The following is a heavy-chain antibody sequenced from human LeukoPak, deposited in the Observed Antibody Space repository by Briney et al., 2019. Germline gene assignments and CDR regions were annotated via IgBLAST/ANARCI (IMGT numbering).Heavy chain of an antibody. J-gene: IGHJ3*02. CDR2: INPNSGGT. V-gene: IGHV1-2*02. CDR3: ARYSSNDAFDI. Sequence: ASVKVSCKASGYTFTGYYMHWVRQAPGQGLEWMGWINPNSGGTNYAQRFQGRVTMTRDTSISTAYMELSRLTSDDTALYYCARYSSNDAFDIWGQGTVVTVSS. D-gene: IGHD6-19*01. CDR1: GYTFTGYY.